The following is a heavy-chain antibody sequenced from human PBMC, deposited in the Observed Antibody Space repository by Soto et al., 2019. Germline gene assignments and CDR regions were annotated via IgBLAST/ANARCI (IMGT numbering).Heavy chain of an antibody. Sequence: SETLSLTCTVSGGSISSSSYYWGWIRQPPGKGLEWIGSIYYSGSTYYNPSLKSRVTIFVETSKNQFSLRLSSVTAADTAVYYCARDGSWYYYNSVPTHPGTDYWGQGTLVTVSS. CDR3: ARDGSWYYYNSVPTHPGTDY. J-gene: IGHJ4*02. V-gene: IGHV4-39*02. CDR2: IYYSGST. CDR1: GGSISSSSYY. D-gene: IGHD6-13*01.